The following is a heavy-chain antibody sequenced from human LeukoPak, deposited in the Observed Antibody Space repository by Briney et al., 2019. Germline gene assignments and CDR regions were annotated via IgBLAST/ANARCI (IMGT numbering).Heavy chain of an antibody. D-gene: IGHD5-24*01. J-gene: IGHJ4*02. Sequence: ASVKVSCKASGGTFSNLAISWVRQAPGQGLEWMGRIIPTTGLANYAQNFQGRVTITADKSTSTAYMELSSLRSEDTAVYYCARAPPRLDGYILYYWSQGTLVTVSS. CDR2: IIPTTGLA. V-gene: IGHV1-69*04. CDR3: ARAPPRLDGYILYY. CDR1: GGTFSNLA.